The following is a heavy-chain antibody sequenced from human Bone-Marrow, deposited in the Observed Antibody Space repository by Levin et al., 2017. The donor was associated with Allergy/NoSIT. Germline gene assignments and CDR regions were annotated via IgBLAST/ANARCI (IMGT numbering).Heavy chain of an antibody. CDR2: IWHDGINK. CDR3: ARDGLTSHCYDSRPGSDY. CDR1: GFTFSSFG. V-gene: IGHV3-33*01. Sequence: SCAASGFTFSSFGMHWVRQAPGKGLEWVAVIWHDGINKFLADSVKGRFSVSRDNAKNTVYLQMNSLTVEDTAVYYCARDGLTSHCYDSRPGSDYWGQGTLVTVSS. J-gene: IGHJ4*02. D-gene: IGHD3-22*01.